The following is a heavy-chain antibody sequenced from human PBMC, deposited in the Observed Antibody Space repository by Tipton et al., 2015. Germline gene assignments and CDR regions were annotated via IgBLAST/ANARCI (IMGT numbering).Heavy chain of an antibody. CDR1: GYSISSGYY. CDR3: ARSRYTVTPDS. V-gene: IGHV4-38-2*01. Sequence: TLSLTCDVPGYSISSGYYWSWIRQPPGKGLEWIGSFFHSGNTFHNPSLRSRVIISVDTSKNQFSLTVTSVTAADTAVYYCARSRYTVTPDSWGQGTLVTVSS. CDR2: FFHSGNT. J-gene: IGHJ4*02. D-gene: IGHD4-17*01.